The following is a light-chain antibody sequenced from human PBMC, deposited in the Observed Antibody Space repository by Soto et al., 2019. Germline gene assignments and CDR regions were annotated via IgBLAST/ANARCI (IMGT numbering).Light chain of an antibody. CDR2: KAS. Sequence: IQLTQSPSSLSASVGDRVTITCRASQSISSWLAWYQQKPGKAPKLLIYKASTLKSGVPSRFSGSVSGTEFTLTISSLQPDDFATYYCQHYNSYSEAFGQGTKVDIK. CDR3: QHYNSYSEA. J-gene: IGKJ1*01. CDR1: QSISSW. V-gene: IGKV1-5*03.